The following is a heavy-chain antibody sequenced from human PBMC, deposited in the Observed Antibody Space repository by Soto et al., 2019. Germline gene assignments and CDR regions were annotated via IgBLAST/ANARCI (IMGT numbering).Heavy chain of an antibody. CDR1: GFTFSSYA. J-gene: IGHJ3*02. CDR3: ASASPAEGYAFDI. D-gene: IGHD6-6*01. Sequence: QVQLVESGGGVVQPGRSLRLSCAASGFTFSSYAMHWVRQAPGKGLEWVAGISYDGSNKYYADSVKGRFTISRDKSKNPLYLQMISLRAEDTAVYYCASASPAEGYAFDIWGKGTMVTVSS. CDR2: ISYDGSNK. V-gene: IGHV3-30-3*01.